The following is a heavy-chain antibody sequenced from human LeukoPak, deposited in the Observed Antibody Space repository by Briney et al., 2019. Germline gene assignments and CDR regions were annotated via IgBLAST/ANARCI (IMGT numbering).Heavy chain of an antibody. Sequence: PGGSLRLSCTASGFTFGDYAMSWVRQAPGKGLEWVSSISSSSSYIYYADSVKGRFTISRDNAKNSLYLQMNSLRAEDTAVYYCARDPDFDIVGAPGWFDPWGQGTLVTVSS. CDR1: GFTFGDYA. D-gene: IGHD1-26*01. CDR3: ARDPDFDIVGAPGWFDP. J-gene: IGHJ5*02. V-gene: IGHV3-21*01. CDR2: ISSSSSYI.